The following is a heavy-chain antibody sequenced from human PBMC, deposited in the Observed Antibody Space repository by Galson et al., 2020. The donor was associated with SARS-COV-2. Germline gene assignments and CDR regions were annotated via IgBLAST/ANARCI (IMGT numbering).Heavy chain of an antibody. CDR2: IKQDGSET. CDR1: GFTFSSYW. D-gene: IGHD2-2*01. CDR3: ARDAGSRYCSSTSCHLYYYGMDV. Sequence: PGGSLRLSCAASGFTFSSYWMSWVRQAPGKGLEWVANIKQDGSETYYVDSVKGRFTISRDNAKNSLYLQMNSLRAEDTAVYYCARDAGSRYCSSTSCHLYYYGMDVWGQGTTVTVSS. V-gene: IGHV3-7*01. J-gene: IGHJ6*02.